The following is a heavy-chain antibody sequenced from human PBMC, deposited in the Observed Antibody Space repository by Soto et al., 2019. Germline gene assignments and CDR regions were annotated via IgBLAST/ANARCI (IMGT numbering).Heavy chain of an antibody. CDR1: GASISNTDW. V-gene: IGHV4-4*02. J-gene: IGHJ4*02. Sequence: SETLSLTCAVSGASISNTDWWSWVRQRPGKGLEWIGEIYHSGTTNCDPSLKSRVTISLDKSKSQFSLKLTSMTAADTAVYYCAIPGAGDFDYWGQGILVTVSS. CDR2: IYHSGTT. CDR3: AIPGAGDFDY. D-gene: IGHD6-13*01.